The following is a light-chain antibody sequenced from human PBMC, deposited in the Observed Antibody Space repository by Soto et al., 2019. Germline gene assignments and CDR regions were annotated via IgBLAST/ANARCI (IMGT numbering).Light chain of an antibody. J-gene: IGLJ1*01. V-gene: IGLV2-14*01. Sequence: QSALTQPASVSGSPGQSITISRTGTSSNVGGYPYVSWYQQHPGKPPKHMIYDVSNRPSGFSNRFSGSKSGHTASLTMSGLQDEHEAGYYCCVHTSGISCLFVTGTPRTVL. CDR2: DVS. CDR3: CVHTSGISCL. CDR1: SSNVGGYPY.